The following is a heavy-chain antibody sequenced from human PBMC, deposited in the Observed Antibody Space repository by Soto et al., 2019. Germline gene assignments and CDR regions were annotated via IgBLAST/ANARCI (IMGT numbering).Heavy chain of an antibody. CDR2: INTYNGNT. D-gene: IGHD3-16*01. CDR1: GYTFTSYG. Sequence: QVRLVQSGAEVKNPGASVKVSCKTSGYTFTSYGIGWARQAPGQGLEWMGWINTYNGNTNYAQNLQGRVTLTTDTSTSTAYMELRSLRSNDTAIYYCAMVDVYVTPSPQDVWGQGTTVTVSS. J-gene: IGHJ6*02. CDR3: AMVDVYVTPSPQDV. V-gene: IGHV1-18*01.